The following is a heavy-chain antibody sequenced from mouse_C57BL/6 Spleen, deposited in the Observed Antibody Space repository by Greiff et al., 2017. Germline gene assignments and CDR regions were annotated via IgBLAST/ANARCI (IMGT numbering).Heavy chain of an antibody. CDR3: ARGRDYYGSSSYYFDY. CDR2: IDPSDSET. J-gene: IGHJ2*01. Sequence: VQLQQSGAELVRPGSSVKLSCKASGYTFTSYWMHWVKQRPIQGLEWIGNIDPSDSETHYNQKFKDKATLTVDKSSSTAYMQLSSLTSEDSAVYYCARGRDYYGSSSYYFDYWGQGTTLTVSS. CDR1: GYTFTSYW. D-gene: IGHD1-1*01. V-gene: IGHV1-52*01.